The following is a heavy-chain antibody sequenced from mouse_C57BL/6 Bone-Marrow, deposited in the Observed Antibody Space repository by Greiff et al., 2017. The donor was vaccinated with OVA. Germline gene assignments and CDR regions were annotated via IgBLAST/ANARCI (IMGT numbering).Heavy chain of an antibody. Sequence: EVQLQQSGPELVKPGASVKISCKASGYTFTDYYMNWVKQSHGKSLEWIGDINPNNGGTSYNQKFKGKATLTVDKSSSTAYMELRSLTYEDSAVYYCARGLPTMDYWGQGTSVTVSS. J-gene: IGHJ4*01. CDR3: ARGLPTMDY. D-gene: IGHD5-5*01. CDR2: INPNNGGT. CDR1: GYTFTDYY. V-gene: IGHV1-26*01.